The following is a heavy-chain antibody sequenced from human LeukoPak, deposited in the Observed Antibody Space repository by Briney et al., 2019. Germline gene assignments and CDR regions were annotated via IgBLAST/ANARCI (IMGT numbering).Heavy chain of an antibody. J-gene: IGHJ3*02. CDR1: GYTFTGYY. V-gene: IGHV1-2*02. Sequence: ASVKVSCKASGYTFTGYYMHWVRQAPGQGLEWMGWINPNSGGTNYAQKFQGGVTMTRDTSISTAYMELSRLRSDDTAVYYCARVIVVVPAATDAFDIWGQGTMVTVSS. CDR2: INPNSGGT. CDR3: ARVIVVVPAATDAFDI. D-gene: IGHD2-2*01.